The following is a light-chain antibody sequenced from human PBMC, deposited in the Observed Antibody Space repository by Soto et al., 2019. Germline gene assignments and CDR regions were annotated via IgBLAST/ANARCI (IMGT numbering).Light chain of an antibody. CDR3: QQSSSTLYT. J-gene: IGKJ2*01. Sequence: DIQLTQSPSSLSASVGDRVSITCRASQSISSYLNWYQQKPGKAPTVLIYAASSLQSGVPSRFSGSGSGTEFTLPITGLQPEDFATYYCQQSSSTLYTFGQGTKLEIK. CDR2: AAS. V-gene: IGKV1-39*01. CDR1: QSISSY.